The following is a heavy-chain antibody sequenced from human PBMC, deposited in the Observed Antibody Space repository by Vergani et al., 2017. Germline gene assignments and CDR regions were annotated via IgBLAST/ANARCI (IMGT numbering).Heavy chain of an antibody. CDR3: TRHWAVVAANNWFDP. J-gene: IGHJ5*02. CDR2: IYYSGST. Sequence: QVQLVESGGGGVQPGRSLRLSCVASEFSFSNYGMHWVRQAPGKGLEWIGSIYYSGSTYYNPSLESRVTMSVDTSKSQFSLKLSSVTAADTAVYYCTRHWAVVAANNWFDPWGQGTLVTVSS. CDR1: EFSFSNYG. D-gene: IGHD2-15*01. V-gene: IGHV4-39*01.